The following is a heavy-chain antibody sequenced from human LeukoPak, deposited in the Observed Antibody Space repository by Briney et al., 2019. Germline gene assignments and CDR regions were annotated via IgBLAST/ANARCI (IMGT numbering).Heavy chain of an antibody. CDR3: ARWPYCSSTSCYNNWFDP. CDR2: IYYSGST. J-gene: IGHJ5*02. V-gene: IGHV4-59*01. CDR1: GGSISSYY. Sequence: SETLPLTCTVSGGSISSYYWSWIRQPPGKGLEWIGYIYYSGSTNYNPSLKSRVTISVDTSKNQFSLKLSSVTAADTAVYYCARWPYCSSTSCYNNWFDPWGQGTLVTVSS. D-gene: IGHD2-2*01.